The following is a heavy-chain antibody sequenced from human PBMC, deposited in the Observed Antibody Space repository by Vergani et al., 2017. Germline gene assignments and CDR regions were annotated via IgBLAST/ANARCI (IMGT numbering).Heavy chain of an antibody. Sequence: QVRLQESGPGLVKPSQTLPLTCTVSGGSISSYYWSWIRQPPGKGLEWIGYIYYSGSTNYNPSLKSRVTISVDTSKNQFSLKLSSVTAADTAVYYCAREYNWNYMGWFDPWGQGTLVTVSS. CDR1: GGSISSYY. D-gene: IGHD1-7*01. CDR3: AREYNWNYMGWFDP. CDR2: IYYSGST. V-gene: IGHV4-59*01. J-gene: IGHJ5*02.